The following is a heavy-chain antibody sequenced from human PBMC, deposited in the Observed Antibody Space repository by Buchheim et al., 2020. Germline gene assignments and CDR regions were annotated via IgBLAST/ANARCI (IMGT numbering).Heavy chain of an antibody. CDR2: TSYDGGNE. V-gene: IGHV3-30*18. CDR3: AKDLGYCSGGGCYASTLYFYYYGMDV. J-gene: IGHJ6*02. CDR1: GFTFSSYG. Sequence: QVQLVESGGGVVQPGRSLRLSCAASGFTFSSYGMHWVRQVPGKGLEWVAVTSYDGGNEYYADSVKGRFTVSRDNSKNTLFLQKNSLRPEDTAVYYCAKDLGYCSGGGCYASTLYFYYYGMDVWGQGTT. D-gene: IGHD2-15*01.